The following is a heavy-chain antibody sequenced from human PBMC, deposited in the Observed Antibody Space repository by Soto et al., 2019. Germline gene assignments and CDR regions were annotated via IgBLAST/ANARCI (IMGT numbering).Heavy chain of an antibody. CDR1: GFTFSSYA. D-gene: IGHD1-26*01. Sequence: GGSLRLSCAASGFTFSSYAMHWVRQAPGKGLEWVAVISYDGSNKYYADSVKGRFTISRDNSKSTLYLQMNSLRAEDTAVYYSGKGRSYYSYYGVDVWGQGTTVTVSS. J-gene: IGHJ6*02. CDR2: ISYDGSNK. CDR3: GKGRSYYSYYGVDV. V-gene: IGHV3-30-3*02.